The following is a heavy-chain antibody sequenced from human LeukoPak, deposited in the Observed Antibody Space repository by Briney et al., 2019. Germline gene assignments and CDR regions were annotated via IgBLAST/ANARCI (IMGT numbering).Heavy chain of an antibody. Sequence: SETLSLTCTVSGGSISSYYWSWIRQPPGKGLEWIGYIYYSGSTNYNPSLKSRVTISVDTSKNQFSLKLSSVTAADTAVYYCARRVTAENWYFDLWGRGTLVTVSS. J-gene: IGHJ2*01. CDR2: IYYSGST. CDR1: GGSISSYY. V-gene: IGHV4-59*01. CDR3: ARRVTAENWYFDL. D-gene: IGHD6-25*01.